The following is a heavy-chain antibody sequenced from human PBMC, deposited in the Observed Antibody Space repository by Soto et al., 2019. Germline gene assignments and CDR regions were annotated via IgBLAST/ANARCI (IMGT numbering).Heavy chain of an antibody. Sequence: SQTLSLTCAISGDSVSSNSAAWNWIRQSPSRGLEWLGRTYYRSKWYNDYAVSVKSRITINPDTSKNQFSLQLNSVTPEDTAVYYCARRKYYDFWSGYSYYYGMDVRGQGSTVIVSS. D-gene: IGHD3-3*01. J-gene: IGHJ6*02. CDR3: ARRKYYDFWSGYSYYYGMDV. CDR2: TYYRSKWYN. CDR1: GDSVSSNSAA. V-gene: IGHV6-1*01.